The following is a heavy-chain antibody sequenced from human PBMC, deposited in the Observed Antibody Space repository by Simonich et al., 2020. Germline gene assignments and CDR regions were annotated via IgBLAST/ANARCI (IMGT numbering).Heavy chain of an antibody. CDR1: GGSISSSSYY. Sequence: QLQLQESGPGLVKPSETLSLTCTVSGGSISSSSYYWGWIRQPPGKGLEWIGSNYYSWSTYYNPSLKSRVTISVDTSKNQFARKLSSVTAADTAVYYCARWAYSSSYFDYWGQGTLVTVSS. J-gene: IGHJ4*02. CDR2: NYYSWST. CDR3: ARWAYSSSYFDY. V-gene: IGHV4-39*01. D-gene: IGHD6-6*01.